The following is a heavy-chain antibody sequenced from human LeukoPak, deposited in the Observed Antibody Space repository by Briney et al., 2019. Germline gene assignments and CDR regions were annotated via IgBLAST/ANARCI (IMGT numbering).Heavy chain of an antibody. J-gene: IGHJ4*02. CDR1: GYSISSRYF. V-gene: IGHV4-38-2*02. D-gene: IGHD3-3*01. CDR3: ARQSAYNPYYGFDS. CDR2: IYQSGST. Sequence: SETLSLTCTVSGYSISSRYFWGWIRQPPGKGLEWIGSIYQSGSTYYNPSLKSRVTISVDTSKDQFSVKLTSVTAADTAVYFCARQSAYNPYYGFDSWGQGTLVTVSS.